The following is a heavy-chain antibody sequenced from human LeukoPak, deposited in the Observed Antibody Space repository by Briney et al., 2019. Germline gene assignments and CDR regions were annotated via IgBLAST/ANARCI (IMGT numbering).Heavy chain of an antibody. CDR3: ARDLVTTVANYGMDV. D-gene: IGHD4-11*01. V-gene: IGHV4-59*01. CDR2: IYYSGST. Sequence: SETLSLTCTVSGGSLSSYYWSWIRQPPGKGLEWIGYIYYSGSTNYNPSLKSRVTISVDTSKNQFSLKLSSVTAADTAVYYCARDLVTTVANYGMDVWGQGTTVTVSS. J-gene: IGHJ6*02. CDR1: GGSLSSYY.